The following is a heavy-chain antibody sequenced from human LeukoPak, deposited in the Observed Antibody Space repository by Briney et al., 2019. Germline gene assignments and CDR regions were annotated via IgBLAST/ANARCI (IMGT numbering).Heavy chain of an antibody. CDR3: AREHCSSTSCRLDYYYYGMDV. CDR1: GYTFTSYG. Sequence: ASVKVSCKASGYTFTSYGISWVRQAPGQGLEWMGWISAYNGNTNYAQKLQGRVTMTRNTSISTAYMELSSLRSEDTAVYYCAREHCSSTSCRLDYYYYGMDVWGQGTTVTVSS. CDR2: ISAYNGNT. J-gene: IGHJ6*02. V-gene: IGHV1-18*01. D-gene: IGHD2-2*01.